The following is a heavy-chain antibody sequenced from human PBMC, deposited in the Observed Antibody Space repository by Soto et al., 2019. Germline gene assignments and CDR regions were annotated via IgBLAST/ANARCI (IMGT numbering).Heavy chain of an antibody. CDR1: GDSVSSNSAA. J-gene: IGHJ6*02. D-gene: IGHD1-26*01. CDR2: TYYMSKWYN. V-gene: IGHV6-1*01. Sequence: SQTLSLTCAISGDSVSSNSAALNWIRQSPSRGLEWLGRTYYMSKWYNDYAVSVKSRITINPDTSKNQFSLQLNSVTPEDTAVYYCATSGGGAYYYGMDVWGQGTTVTVSS. CDR3: ATSGGGAYYYGMDV.